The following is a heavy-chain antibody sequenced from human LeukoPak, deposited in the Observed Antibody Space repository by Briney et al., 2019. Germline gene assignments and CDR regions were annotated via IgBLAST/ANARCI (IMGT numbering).Heavy chain of an antibody. Sequence: SETLSLTCTVSGGSVSTSSYCWGWIRQPPGKGLEWIGSVCYSGSTYYSPSLKSRVTISVDTSKTQFSLKLSSVTAADTAVYYCARDYRGFSRDYYDINGYFYYWGKGNLVTVSS. J-gene: IGHJ4*02. CDR1: GGSVSTSSYC. CDR3: ARDYRGFSRDYYDINGYFYY. V-gene: IGHV4-39*07. D-gene: IGHD3-22*01. CDR2: VCYSGST.